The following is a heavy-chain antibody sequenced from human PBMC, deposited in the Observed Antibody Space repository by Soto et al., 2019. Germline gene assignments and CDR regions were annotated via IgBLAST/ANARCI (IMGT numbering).Heavy chain of an antibody. Sequence: SETLSLTCTVSNGSISSPIYYWGWIRQPPGKGLEWIGSIYHTGSTYYNPSLQGRVTISVDTSKNQFSLKLTSVTAADTAIYFCGGRTSLASVQLFVGEISNHNWFDPWSQGTLVTVSS. CDR1: NGSISSPIYY. V-gene: IGHV4-39*01. CDR3: GGRTSLASVQLFVGEISNHNWFDP. J-gene: IGHJ5*02. D-gene: IGHD3-10*01. CDR2: IYHTGST.